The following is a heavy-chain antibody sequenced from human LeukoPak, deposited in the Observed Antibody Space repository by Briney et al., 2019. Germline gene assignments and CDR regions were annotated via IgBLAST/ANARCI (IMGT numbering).Heavy chain of an antibody. CDR1: GGSISSSNW. V-gene: IGHV4-4*02. J-gene: IGHJ4*02. Sequence: SETLSLTCAVSGGSISSSNWWSWVRQPPGKGLEWIGETHHSGSTNYNPSLKSRITISVDKSKNQFSLTLISVTAADTAVYYCARDQVDYDIPDHFDYWGKGTLVAVSS. CDR2: THHSGST. D-gene: IGHD3-22*01. CDR3: ARDQVDYDIPDHFDY.